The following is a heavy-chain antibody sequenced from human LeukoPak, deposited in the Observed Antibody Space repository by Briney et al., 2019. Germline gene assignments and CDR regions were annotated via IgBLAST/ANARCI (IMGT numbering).Heavy chain of an antibody. CDR2: ISSTSSYI. CDR3: ARANQYYYGSGDY. V-gene: IGHV3-21*01. J-gene: IGHJ4*02. D-gene: IGHD3-10*01. Sequence: GGSLRLSCAASGFTFSSYSMNCVRQAPGKGLEWVSSISSTSSYIDYADSVKGRFTISRDNAKNSLYLQMNSLRAEDTAVYYCARANQYYYGSGDYWGQGTLVTVSS. CDR1: GFTFSSYS.